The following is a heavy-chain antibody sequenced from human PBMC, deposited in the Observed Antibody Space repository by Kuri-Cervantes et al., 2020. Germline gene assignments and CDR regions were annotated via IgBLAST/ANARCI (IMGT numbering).Heavy chain of an antibody. J-gene: IGHJ3*01. Sequence: ESLKISCTVSGGSVSSGSYYWSWIRQPPGKGLEWIGEIYHSGSTNYNPSLKSRVTISVDKSKNQFSLKLSSVTAADTAVYYCARVLWRGGNDHWGQGTMVTVSS. CDR1: GGSVSSGSYY. V-gene: IGHV4-61*01. D-gene: IGHD2-15*01. CDR3: ARVLWRGGNDH. CDR2: IYHSGST.